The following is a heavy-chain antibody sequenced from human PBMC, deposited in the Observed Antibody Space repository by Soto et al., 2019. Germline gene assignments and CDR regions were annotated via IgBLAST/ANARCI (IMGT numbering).Heavy chain of an antibody. CDR1: GFTVSSNY. CDR3: ARDRTGIGYYYDSSGYYDI. Sequence: GGSLRLSCAASGFTVSSNYMSWVRQAPGKGLEWVSVIYSGGSTYYADSVKGRFTISRDNSKNTLYLQMNSLRAEDTAVYYCARDRTGIGYYYDSSGYYDIWGQGTMVTVSS. CDR2: IYSGGST. D-gene: IGHD3-22*01. J-gene: IGHJ3*02. V-gene: IGHV3-53*01.